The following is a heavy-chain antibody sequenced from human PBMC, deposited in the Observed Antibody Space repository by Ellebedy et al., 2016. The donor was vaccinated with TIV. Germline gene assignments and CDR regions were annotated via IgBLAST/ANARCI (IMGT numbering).Heavy chain of an antibody. V-gene: IGHV1-2*02. D-gene: IGHD4-17*01. Sequence: ASVKVSCKASGYTFTGYYMHWVRQAPGQGLKWMGWINPNSGGTNYAQKFQGRVTMTRDTSISTAYMELSRLRSDDTAVYYCARDLLKRGYGDYVTYAFDIWGQGTMVTVSS. J-gene: IGHJ3*02. CDR2: INPNSGGT. CDR1: GYTFTGYY. CDR3: ARDLLKRGYGDYVTYAFDI.